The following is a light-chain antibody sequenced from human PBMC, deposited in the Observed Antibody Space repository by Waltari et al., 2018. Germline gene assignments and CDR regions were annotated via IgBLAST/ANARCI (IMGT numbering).Light chain of an antibody. CDR1: SRDVGSYKF. V-gene: IGLV2-23*02. CDR3: CSYAGSTTYV. CDR2: EVS. Sequence: QSALTQPASVSGSPGQSITISCTGTSRDVGSYKFVSWYQQYPGKAPKLMIYEVSQRPSGVSNRFSGSKSGNTASLTISGLQAEDEADYYCCSYAGSTTYVFGTGTKVTVL. J-gene: IGLJ1*01.